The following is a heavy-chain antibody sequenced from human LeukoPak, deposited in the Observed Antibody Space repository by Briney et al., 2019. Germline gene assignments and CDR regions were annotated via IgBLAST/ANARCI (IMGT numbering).Heavy chain of an antibody. Sequence: GGSLRLSCAASGFTLSSYGMHWVRQAPGKGLEWVAFIRYDGSNKYYADSVKGRFTISRDNSKNTLYLQMNSLRAEDTAVYYCANMTPYCSSTSCSRDYWGQGTLVTVPS. J-gene: IGHJ4*02. CDR1: GFTLSSYG. D-gene: IGHD2-2*01. CDR2: IRYDGSNK. CDR3: ANMTPYCSSTSCSRDY. V-gene: IGHV3-30*02.